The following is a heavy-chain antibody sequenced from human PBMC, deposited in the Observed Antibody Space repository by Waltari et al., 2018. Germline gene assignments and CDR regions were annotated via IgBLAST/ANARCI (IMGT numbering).Heavy chain of an antibody. CDR2: VEPAYSET. J-gene: IGHJ5*02. Sequence: EVQLVQSGAEVKKPGATVKISCKASGYTFTDYYIHWVQQAPGKGLEWMGRVEPAYSETIYADKFQGRVTITADTSTDTAYMELSSLRSEDTAVYYCATVLTTVPTYWFDPWGQGTLVTVSS. D-gene: IGHD4-4*01. V-gene: IGHV1-69-2*01. CDR1: GYTFTDYY. CDR3: ATVLTTVPTYWFDP.